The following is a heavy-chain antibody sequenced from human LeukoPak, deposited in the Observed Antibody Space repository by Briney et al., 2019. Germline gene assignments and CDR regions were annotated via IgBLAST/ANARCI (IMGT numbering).Heavy chain of an antibody. V-gene: IGHV3-74*01. J-gene: IGHJ4*02. Sequence: GGSLRLSCEASGFSFSHYWMHWVRQAPGKGLVWVSRITTDESATVYADSVRGRFTISRDNAKNTLYLQMNSLRAEDTAVYYCAKGSGSYLLGPEDYWGQGTLVTVSS. CDR1: GFSFSHYW. D-gene: IGHD1-26*01. CDR3: AKGSGSYLLGPEDY. CDR2: ITTDESAT.